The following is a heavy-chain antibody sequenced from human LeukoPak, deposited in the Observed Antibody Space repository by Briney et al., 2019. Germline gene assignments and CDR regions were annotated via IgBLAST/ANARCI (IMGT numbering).Heavy chain of an antibody. CDR3: ARRANCSGGSCYGRTYYFDY. Sequence: PSETLSPTCAVYGGSFSGYYWSWIRQPPGKGLEWIGEINHSGSTNYNPSLKSRVTISVDTSKNQFSLKLSSVTAADTAVYYCARRANCSGGSCYGRTYYFDYWGQGTLVTVSS. CDR2: INHSGST. J-gene: IGHJ4*02. CDR1: GGSFSGYY. V-gene: IGHV4-34*01. D-gene: IGHD2-15*01.